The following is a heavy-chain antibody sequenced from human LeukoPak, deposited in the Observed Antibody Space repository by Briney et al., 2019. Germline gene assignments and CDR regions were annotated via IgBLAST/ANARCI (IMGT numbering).Heavy chain of an antibody. D-gene: IGHD3-10*01. CDR3: ARGEGWFGESGNLDY. J-gene: IGHJ4*02. CDR2: IYYSGST. CDR1: GGSISSSSYY. Sequence: SETLSLTCTVSGGSISSSSYYWGWIRQPPGKGLEWIGSIYYSGSTNYNPSLKSRVTISVDTSKNQFSLKLSSVTAADTAVYYCARGEGWFGESGNLDYWGQGTLVTVSS. V-gene: IGHV4-39*07.